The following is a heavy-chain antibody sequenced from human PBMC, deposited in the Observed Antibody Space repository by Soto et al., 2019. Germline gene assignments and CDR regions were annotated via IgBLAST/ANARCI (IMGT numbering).Heavy chain of an antibody. CDR1: GYTFTSYD. J-gene: IGHJ5*02. V-gene: IGHV1-8*01. CDR2: MNPNSGNT. D-gene: IGHD3-10*01. Sequence: QVQLVQSGAEVKKPGASVKVSCKASGYTFTSYDINWVRQATGQGLEWMGWMNPNSGNTGYAQKFQGRVTMTRNTSISTAYMELSSLRSEDTAVYYCARRRWVRGVIGIGWFDPWGQGTLVTVSS. CDR3: ARRRWVRGVIGIGWFDP.